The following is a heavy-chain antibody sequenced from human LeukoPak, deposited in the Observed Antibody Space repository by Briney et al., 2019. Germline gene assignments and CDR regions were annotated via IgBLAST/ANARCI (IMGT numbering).Heavy chain of an antibody. Sequence: GGSLRLSCAASGFTFSSYSMNWVRQAPGKGLEWVSSISSSSSYIYYADSVKGRLTISRDNAKNSLYLQMNSLRAEDTAVYYCARDGLDDSSGYYYDYYYGMDVWGQGTTVTVSS. J-gene: IGHJ6*02. CDR2: ISSSSSYI. CDR3: ARDGLDDSSGYYYDYYYGMDV. D-gene: IGHD3-22*01. V-gene: IGHV3-21*01. CDR1: GFTFSSYS.